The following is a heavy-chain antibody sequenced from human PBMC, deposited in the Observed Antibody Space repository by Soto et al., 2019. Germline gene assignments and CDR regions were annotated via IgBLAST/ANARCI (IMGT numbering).Heavy chain of an antibody. CDR1: GYTFTTYD. V-gene: IGHV1-8*01. CDR2: MNPNSGNT. Sequence: QVQLVQSGAEVKKPGASVKVSCKASGYTFTTYDINWVRQATGQGLEWMGWMNPNSGNTGYAQKFQDRVTMTSNPYISTAYMALSSLRSDDTAVYYCARRVAAAGTYYYYYYMDVWGKGTTVTVSS. J-gene: IGHJ6*03. D-gene: IGHD6-13*01. CDR3: ARRVAAAGTYYYYYYMDV.